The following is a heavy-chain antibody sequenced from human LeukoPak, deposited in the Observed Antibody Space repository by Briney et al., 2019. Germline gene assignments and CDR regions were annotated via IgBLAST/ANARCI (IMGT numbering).Heavy chain of an antibody. Sequence: PGGSLRLSCAASGFTFSSYWMSWVRQAPGKGLEWVANIRQDGSTMSYVDSVRGRFTISRDNAKNSLYLQMSSLGADDTAVYYCARDAGGSGWYYWGQGTPVTVSS. CDR2: IRQDGSTM. D-gene: IGHD6-19*01. CDR3: ARDAGGSGWYY. V-gene: IGHV3-7*01. CDR1: GFTFSSYW. J-gene: IGHJ4*02.